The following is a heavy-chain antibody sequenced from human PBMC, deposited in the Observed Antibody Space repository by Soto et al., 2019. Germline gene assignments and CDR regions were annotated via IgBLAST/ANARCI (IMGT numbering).Heavy chain of an antibody. CDR3: ARELERLWFN. V-gene: IGHV3-30-3*01. D-gene: IGHD3-10*01. Sequence: QEQLVESGGGVVQPGRSLRLSCAASGFTFSSYAMHWVRQAPGKGLEWVAVIAYDGTNKYYADSVKGRFTISRDNSKNTLYLQMNSLRAEDTAVYYCARELERLWFNWGQGPLVTVSS. CDR2: IAYDGTNK. J-gene: IGHJ4*02. CDR1: GFTFSSYA.